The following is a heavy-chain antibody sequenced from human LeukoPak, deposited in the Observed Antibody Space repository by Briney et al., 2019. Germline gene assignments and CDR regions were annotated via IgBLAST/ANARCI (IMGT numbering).Heavy chain of an antibody. CDR1: GGSFNGYY. Sequence: SETLSLTCAVYGGSFNGYYWSWIRQPPGKGLEWIGETNHSGSTNYNPSLKSRVTISVDTSKNQFSLKLSSVTAADTAVYYCARELLWFGTHNWFDPWGQGTLVTVSS. CDR3: ARELLWFGTHNWFDP. D-gene: IGHD3-10*01. CDR2: TNHSGST. J-gene: IGHJ5*02. V-gene: IGHV4-34*01.